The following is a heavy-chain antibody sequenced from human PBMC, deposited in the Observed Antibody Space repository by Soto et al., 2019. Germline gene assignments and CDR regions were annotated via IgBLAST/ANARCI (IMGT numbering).Heavy chain of an antibody. D-gene: IGHD3-10*01. CDR3: ARDGSRGGMDV. CDR1: GFTFSSYG. J-gene: IGHJ6*02. V-gene: IGHV3-33*01. CDR2: IWYDGSNK. Sequence: QVQLVESGGGVVQPGRSLRLSCAASGFTFSSYGMHWVRQAPGKGLEWVAVIWYDGSNKYYADSVKGRFTISRDNSKNTLYLQMNSLRAEDTAVYYCARDGSRGGMDVWGQGTTVTVSS.